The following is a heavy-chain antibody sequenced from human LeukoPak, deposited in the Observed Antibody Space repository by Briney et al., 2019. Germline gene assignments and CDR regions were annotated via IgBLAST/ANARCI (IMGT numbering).Heavy chain of an antibody. D-gene: IGHD6-13*01. CDR2: INPSGGST. V-gene: IGHV1-46*01. CDR3: ASSIRDSSSWYGGDSSGPGDC. Sequence: GASVKVSCKASGYTFTSYYMHWVRQAPGQGLEWMGIINPSGGSTSYAQKFQGRVTMTRDTSTSTVYMELSSLRSEDTAVYYCASSIRDSSSWYGGDSSGPGDCWGRGTLVTVSS. J-gene: IGHJ4*02. CDR1: GYTFTSYY.